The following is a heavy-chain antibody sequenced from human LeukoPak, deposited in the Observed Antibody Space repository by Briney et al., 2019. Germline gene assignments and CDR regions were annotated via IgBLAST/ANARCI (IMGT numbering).Heavy chain of an antibody. Sequence: GSLRLSCAASGFTVSDYYMSWVRQAPGKGLEWVSLIHSGGTIYYTDSVKGRFTISRDNSKNTLYLQMNSLTMEDTAVYYCAFGRYPFDYWGQGTLVTVSS. D-gene: IGHD3-16*02. CDR3: AFGRYPFDY. CDR2: IHSGGTI. J-gene: IGHJ4*02. V-gene: IGHV3-66*01. CDR1: GFTVSDYY.